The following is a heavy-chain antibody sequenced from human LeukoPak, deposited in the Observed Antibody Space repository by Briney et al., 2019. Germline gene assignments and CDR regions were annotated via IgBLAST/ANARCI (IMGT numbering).Heavy chain of an antibody. CDR1: GGTFSSYA. CDR3: ARGGEPYCSGGSCYSYYFDY. J-gene: IGHJ4*02. CDR2: INPKSGDT. D-gene: IGHD2-15*01. Sequence: ASVKVSCKASGGTFSSYAISWVRQAPGQGLEWMGWINPKSGDTNYAQKFQDRVTMTRDTSISTAYMKLSSLRSEDTAVYYCARGGEPYCSGGSCYSYYFDYWGQGTLVTVSS. V-gene: IGHV1-2*02.